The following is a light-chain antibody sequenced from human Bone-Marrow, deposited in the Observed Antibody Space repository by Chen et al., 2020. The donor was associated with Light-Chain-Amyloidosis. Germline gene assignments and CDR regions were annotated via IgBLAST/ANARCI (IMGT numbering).Light chain of an antibody. CDR3: SSFTSSSSYV. Sequence: SALTQPAPVSGSPGQSITISCTGTSGDVGTYNYVSWYQQHPGKAPKVMIYAVSNRPSGVSNRFSGSKSGNTASLTISGLQAEDEADYYCSSFTSSSSYVFGPGTKVTVL. V-gene: IGLV2-14*01. J-gene: IGLJ1*01. CDR2: AVS. CDR1: SGDVGTYNY.